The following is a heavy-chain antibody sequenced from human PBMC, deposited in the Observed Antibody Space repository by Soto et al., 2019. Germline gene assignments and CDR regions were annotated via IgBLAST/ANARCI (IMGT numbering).Heavy chain of an antibody. Sequence: QVQLHQWGAGLLQPSETLSLTCAIDGGSFTGYYWSWIRQAPGEGLEWIGEINHGGATNFHPSLKSRILISMDASKNKFSVNLSSVTAADTAIYFCARGSLHLAPGTRLRYYAMDVWGQGTTVIISS. D-gene: IGHD3-10*01. CDR3: ARGSLHLAPGTRLRYYAMDV. CDR2: INHGGAT. V-gene: IGHV4-34*01. J-gene: IGHJ6*02. CDR1: GGSFTGYY.